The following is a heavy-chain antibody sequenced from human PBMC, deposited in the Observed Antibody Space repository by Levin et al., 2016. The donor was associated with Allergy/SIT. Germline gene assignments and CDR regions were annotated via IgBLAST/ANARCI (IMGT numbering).Heavy chain of an antibody. CDR1: GFTFSTFS. Sequence: GESLKISCAASGFTFSTFSMNWVRQAPGKGLEWVSYISSTSTIYYADSVKGRFTISRDNAKNSLYLQMNSLRAEDTAVYYCARGDTAMVYRPPAPYYFDYWGQGTLVTVSS. V-gene: IGHV3-48*01. CDR3: ARGDTAMVYRPPAPYYFDY. J-gene: IGHJ4*02. CDR2: ISSTSTI. D-gene: IGHD5-18*01.